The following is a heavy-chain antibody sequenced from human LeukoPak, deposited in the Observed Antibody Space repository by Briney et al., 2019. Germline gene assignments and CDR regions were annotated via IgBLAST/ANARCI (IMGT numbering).Heavy chain of an antibody. D-gene: IGHD3-3*01. V-gene: IGHV3-15*01. CDR3: STFSPRLLGY. CDR2: IKSKTDGGTA. Sequence: NTGGSLRLSCAASGFTFNNAWMSWVRQVPGRGLEWVGRIKSKTDGGTADYAAPVKGRFAISRDDSKDTLYLQMNSLKTADTAVYYCSTFSPRLLGYWGQGTLVTVSS. J-gene: IGHJ4*02. CDR1: GFTFNNAW.